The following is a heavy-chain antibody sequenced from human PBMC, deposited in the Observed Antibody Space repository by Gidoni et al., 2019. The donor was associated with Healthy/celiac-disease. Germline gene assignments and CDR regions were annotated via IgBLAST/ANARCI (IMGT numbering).Heavy chain of an antibody. CDR3: ARGGKQWLVSLAFDY. J-gene: IGHJ4*02. Sequence: QVQLQPRGAAPLKPSDPLSLTCSVYGGSFRGYYWSWIRQPPGKGLEWIGEINHSGSTNYNPSLKSRVTISVDTSKNQFSLKLSSGTAADTAVYYCARGGKQWLVSLAFDYWGQGTLVTVSS. CDR1: GGSFRGYY. D-gene: IGHD6-19*01. V-gene: IGHV4-34*01. CDR2: INHSGST.